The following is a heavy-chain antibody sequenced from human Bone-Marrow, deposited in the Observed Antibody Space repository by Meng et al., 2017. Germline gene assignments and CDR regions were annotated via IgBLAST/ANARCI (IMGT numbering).Heavy chain of an antibody. CDR3: ARDLWELRYKAPFDP. V-gene: IGHV4-39*07. J-gene: IGHJ5*02. Sequence: SETLSLTCTVSGGSISSGRYYWNWIRQPPGKGLEWIGSVYYSGITYYNPSLESRVTISVDTSKNQFSLKLSSVTAADTAVYCCARDLWELRYKAPFDPWGQGILVTVSS. D-gene: IGHD3-9*01. CDR1: GGSISSGRYY. CDR2: VYYSGIT.